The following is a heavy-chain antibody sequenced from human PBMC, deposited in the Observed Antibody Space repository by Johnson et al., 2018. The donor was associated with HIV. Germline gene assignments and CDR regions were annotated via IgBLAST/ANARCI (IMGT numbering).Heavy chain of an antibody. D-gene: IGHD1-26*01. CDR2: TRNKANSYTT. V-gene: IGHV3-72*01. Sequence: VQLVESGGGLVQPGGSLRLSCAASGFTFSDHYMDWVRQAPGKGLEWVGRTRNKANSYTTEYAASVKGRFTISRDDSKNSLYLQMNSLRAEDTAVYYCARVATRGRSYPGDAFDIWGQGTMVTVSS. J-gene: IGHJ3*02. CDR3: ARVATRGRSYPGDAFDI. CDR1: GFTFSDHY.